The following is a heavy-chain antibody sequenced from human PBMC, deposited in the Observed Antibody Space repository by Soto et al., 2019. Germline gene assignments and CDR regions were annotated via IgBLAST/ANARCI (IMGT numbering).Heavy chain of an antibody. V-gene: IGHV1-69*01. CDR3: ARPLGSSPLFAY. Sequence: QVQLVQSGAEVKKPGSSVKVSCKASGGTFSNYTINWVRQAPGQGLEWMGGIIPIFGTANYAQKFQGRVTITADESTSTAYMELSSLRSEDTAVYYCARPLGSSPLFAYWGQGTLVTVSS. CDR1: GGTFSNYT. D-gene: IGHD6-6*01. CDR2: IIPIFGTA. J-gene: IGHJ4*02.